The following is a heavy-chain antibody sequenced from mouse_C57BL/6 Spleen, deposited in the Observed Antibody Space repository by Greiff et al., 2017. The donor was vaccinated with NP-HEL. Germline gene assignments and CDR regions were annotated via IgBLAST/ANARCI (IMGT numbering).Heavy chain of an antibody. D-gene: IGHD2-12*01. CDR3: ARRDDGRAMDY. CDR2: IYPYNGVS. V-gene: IGHV1-31*01. J-gene: IGHJ4*01. CDR1: GYSFTGYY. Sequence: EVKLVESGPELVKPGASVQISCKASGYSFTGYYMPWVKQSHGNILDWIGYIYPYNGVSSSNQKFKGKATLTVDKSSSTAYMELRSLTSEDSAVYYCARRDDGRAMDYWGQGTSVTVSS.